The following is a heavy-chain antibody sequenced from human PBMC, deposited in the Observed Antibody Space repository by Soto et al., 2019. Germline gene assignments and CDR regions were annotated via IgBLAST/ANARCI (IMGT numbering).Heavy chain of an antibody. D-gene: IGHD3-16*02. J-gene: IGHJ3*01. V-gene: IGHV3-23*01. Sequence: GGSLRLSCASSGFTLSMSAVNWVRQAPGKGLEWVSYISDSGDRTYYADSVKGRFTISRDRSKDTVSLQMDSLRAEDTAVYYCAKDRGIIVKAGDAFDVWGEGTNVSV. CDR1: GFTLSMSA. CDR3: AKDRGIIVKAGDAFDV. CDR2: ISDSGDRT.